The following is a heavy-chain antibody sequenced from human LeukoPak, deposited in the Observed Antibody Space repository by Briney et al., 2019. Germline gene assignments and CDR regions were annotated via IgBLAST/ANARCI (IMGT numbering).Heavy chain of an antibody. Sequence: SETLSLTCTVSGASISSSNSYWGWIRQPPGKGLEWIGSIYYSGNTYYNASLKSQVSISIDTSKNQFSLKVTSVTAADTAVYYCARQTGSGLFILPGGQGTLVTVSS. V-gene: IGHV4-39*01. D-gene: IGHD3/OR15-3a*01. CDR1: GASISSSNSY. CDR2: IYYSGNT. CDR3: ARQTGSGLFILP. J-gene: IGHJ4*02.